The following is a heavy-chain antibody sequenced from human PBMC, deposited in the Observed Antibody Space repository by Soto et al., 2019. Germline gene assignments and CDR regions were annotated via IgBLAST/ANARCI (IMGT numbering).Heavy chain of an antibody. V-gene: IGHV3-23*01. J-gene: IGHJ4*02. D-gene: IGHD3-22*01. Sequence: EVQLLESGGGLVQPGGSLRLSCAASGFTFSSYAMSWVRQAPGKGLEWVSAISGSGGSTYYADSVKGRFTISRDNSKNTLYLQMNRLRAEDTAVYYCPKGVVSGDSSGYWYYFDYWGQGTLVTVSS. CDR3: PKGVVSGDSSGYWYYFDY. CDR2: ISGSGGST. CDR1: GFTFSSYA.